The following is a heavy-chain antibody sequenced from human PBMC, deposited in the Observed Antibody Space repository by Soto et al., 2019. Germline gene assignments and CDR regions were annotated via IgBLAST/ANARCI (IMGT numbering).Heavy chain of an antibody. CDR1: GGTFSSYT. CDR3: ARDLPYYDFWSGYYTGSDY. V-gene: IGHV1-69*08. J-gene: IGHJ4*02. D-gene: IGHD3-3*01. Sequence: QVQLVQSGAEVKKPGSSVKVSCKASGGTFSSYTISWVRQAPGQGLEWMGRIIPILGIANYAQKFQGRVTITAEKSTSTAYMELSSLRSEDTAVYYCARDLPYYDFWSGYYTGSDYWGQGTLVTVSS. CDR2: IIPILGIA.